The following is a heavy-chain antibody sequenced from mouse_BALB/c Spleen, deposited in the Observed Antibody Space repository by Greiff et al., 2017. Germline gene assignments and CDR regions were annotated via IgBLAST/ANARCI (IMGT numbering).Heavy chain of an antibody. CDR2: IDPANGNT. J-gene: IGHJ4*01. Sequence: VQLKQSGAELVKPGASVKLSCTASGFNIKDTYMHWVKQRPEQGLEWIGRIDPANGNTKYDPKFQGKATITADTSSNTAYLQLSSLTSEDTAVYYCARGQLGFYYAMDYWGQGTSDTVSS. CDR1: GFNIKDTY. D-gene: IGHD3-1*01. CDR3: ARGQLGFYYAMDY. V-gene: IGHV14-3*02.